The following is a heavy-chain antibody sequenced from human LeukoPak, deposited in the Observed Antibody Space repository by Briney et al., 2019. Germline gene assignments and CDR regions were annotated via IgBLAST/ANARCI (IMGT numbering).Heavy chain of an antibody. CDR1: GFTFSSYA. CDR3: ARIRGLVRSYFDY. CDR2: ISYDGSNK. V-gene: IGHV3-30*03. D-gene: IGHD6-19*01. J-gene: IGHJ4*02. Sequence: GGSLRLSCAASGFTFSSYAMHWVRQAPGKGLEWVALISYDGSNKYYADSVKGRFTISRDNSKNTLYLQMNSLRAEDTAVYYCARIRGLVRSYFDYWGQGTLVTVSS.